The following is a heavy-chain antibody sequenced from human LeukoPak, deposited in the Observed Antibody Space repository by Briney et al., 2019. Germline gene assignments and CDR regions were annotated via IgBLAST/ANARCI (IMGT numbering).Heavy chain of an antibody. D-gene: IGHD1-26*01. CDR3: AKGLKGGSYFDWLFDS. CDR1: GFTFSAYG. CDR2: MRYDGSSK. J-gene: IGHJ4*02. V-gene: IGHV3-30*02. Sequence: GGSLRLSCAASGFTFSAYGMHWVRQAPGKGLEWVAFMRYDGSSKFHTDSVKGRFSISRDNSKNTLYLQMNSLRAEDTAMYYCAKGLKGGSYFDWLFDSWGQGTLVTVSS.